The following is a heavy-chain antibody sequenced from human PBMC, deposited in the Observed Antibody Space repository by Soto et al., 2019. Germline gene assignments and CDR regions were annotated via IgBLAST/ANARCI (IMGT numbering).Heavy chain of an antibody. V-gene: IGHV4-4*02. CDR1: GGSISSSNW. CDR2: IYHSGST. Sequence: SETLSLTCAVSGGSISSSNWWSWVRQPPGKGLEWIGEIYHSGSTNYNPSLKSRVTISVDKSKNQFSLKLSSVTAADTAVYYCARVISEYYYDSSGYRGNWFDPWGQGTLVTVSS. D-gene: IGHD3-22*01. CDR3: ARVISEYYYDSSGYRGNWFDP. J-gene: IGHJ5*02.